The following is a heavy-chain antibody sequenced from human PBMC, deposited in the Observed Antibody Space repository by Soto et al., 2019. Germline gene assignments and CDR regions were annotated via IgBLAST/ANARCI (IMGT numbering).Heavy chain of an antibody. CDR1: GFTFRNYD. J-gene: IGHJ6*01. CDR2: ISAAGDP. D-gene: IGHD5-18*01. V-gene: IGHV3-13*05. CDR3: ARTDSDFYGLDV. Sequence: EVQLVESGGGLVQPGGSLRLSCEASGFTFRNYDMHWVRQGTGKGLEWVSGISAAGDPDYADSVEGRFTISRENAQNSFFLQMNSLRVGDTAVYYCARTDSDFYGLDVWGQGTTVSVYS.